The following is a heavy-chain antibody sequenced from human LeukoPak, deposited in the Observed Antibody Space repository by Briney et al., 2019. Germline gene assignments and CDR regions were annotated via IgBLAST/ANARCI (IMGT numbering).Heavy chain of an antibody. Sequence: ASVKVSCKASGYTFTSYDINWVRQATGQGLEWMGRIIPILGIANYAQKFQGRVTITADKSTSTAYMELSSLRSEDTAVYYCASPYSSSWAHWYFDLWGRGTLVTVSS. D-gene: IGHD6-13*01. CDR2: IIPILGIA. CDR1: GYTFTSYD. CDR3: ASPYSSSWAHWYFDL. V-gene: IGHV1-69*04. J-gene: IGHJ2*01.